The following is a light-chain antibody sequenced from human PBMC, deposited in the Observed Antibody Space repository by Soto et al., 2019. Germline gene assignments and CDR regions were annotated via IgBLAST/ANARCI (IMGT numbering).Light chain of an antibody. CDR3: QSYDSSLSALV. V-gene: IGLV1-40*01. J-gene: IGLJ3*02. CDR2: YNT. CDR1: TSNIGAPYD. Sequence: QSVLTQPPSVSGAPGQRVSISCTGSTSNIGAPYDVHWYQQLPETAPKLLIYYNTNRPSGVPDRFSGSKSGTSASLAITGLQAEDEADYYCQSYDSSLSALVFGGGTKVTVL.